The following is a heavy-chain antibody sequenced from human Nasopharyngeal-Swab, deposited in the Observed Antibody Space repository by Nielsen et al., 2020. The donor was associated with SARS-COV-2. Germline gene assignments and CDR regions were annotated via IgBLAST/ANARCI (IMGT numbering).Heavy chain of an antibody. CDR3: ARDLVYGYSSEDV. V-gene: IGHV3-33*08. J-gene: IGHJ6*04. D-gene: IGHD4-17*01. CDR2: IWYDGSNK. Sequence: GESLKISCAASGFTFSSYGMHWVRQAPGKGLEWVAVIWYDGSNKYYADSVKGRFTISRDNSKNTLYLQMNSLRAEDTAVYYCARDLVYGYSSEDVWGKGTTVTVSS. CDR1: GFTFSSYG.